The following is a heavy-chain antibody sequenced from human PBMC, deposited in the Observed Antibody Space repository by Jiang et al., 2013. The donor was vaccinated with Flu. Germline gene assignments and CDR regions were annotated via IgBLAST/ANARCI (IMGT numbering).Heavy chain of an antibody. V-gene: IGHV3-21*01. CDR1: GFTFSSYS. Sequence: EVQLVESGGGLVKPGGSLRLSCAASGFTFSSYSMNWVRQAPGKGLEWVSSISSSSSYIYYADSVKGRFTISRDNAKNSLYLQMNSLRAEDTAVYYCAKDLRLWLLWFGEAGYGMDVWGQGTTVTVSS. CDR2: ISSSSSYI. J-gene: IGHJ6*02. D-gene: IGHD3-10*01. CDR3: AKDLRLWLLWFGEAGYGMDV.